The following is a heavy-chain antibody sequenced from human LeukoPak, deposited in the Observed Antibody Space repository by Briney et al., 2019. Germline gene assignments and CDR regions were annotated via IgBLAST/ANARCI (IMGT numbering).Heavy chain of an antibody. Sequence: PGGSLRLSCAASGFTFSSYAMHWVRQAPGKGLEWVSGISWNSGSIGYADSVKGRFTISRDNAKNSLYLQMNSLRAEDTALYYCAKAPSNYYDSSDYFDYWGQGTLVTVSS. CDR2: ISWNSGSI. J-gene: IGHJ4*02. CDR3: AKAPSNYYDSSDYFDY. V-gene: IGHV3-9*01. D-gene: IGHD3-22*01. CDR1: GFTFSSYA.